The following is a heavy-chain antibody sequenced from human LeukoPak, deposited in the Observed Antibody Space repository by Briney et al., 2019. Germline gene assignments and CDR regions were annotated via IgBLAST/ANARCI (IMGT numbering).Heavy chain of an antibody. J-gene: IGHJ4*02. CDR3: ARVSQTPAYYYTSGYYYHGY. D-gene: IGHD3-22*01. CDR2: MNRTSGNT. CDR1: GFTFSAYD. V-gene: IGHV1-8*01. Sequence: ASVKVSCKASGFTFSAYDINWVRQAPGQGLEWMGWMNRTSGNTGFAQKFQGRVTMTRDTSINTAYMELSNLRSENTAVYYCARVSQTPAYYYTSGYYYHGYWGQGTRVTVSS.